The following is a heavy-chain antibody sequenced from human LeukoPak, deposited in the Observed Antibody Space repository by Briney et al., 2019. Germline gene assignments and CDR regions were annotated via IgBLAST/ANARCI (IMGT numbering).Heavy chain of an antibody. CDR3: ARGQRYFDWLFLFDY. Sequence: PGGSLRLSCAASGFTFSSYEMNWVRQAPGKGLEWVSYISSSGSTIYYADSVKGRFTISRDNAKNSLYLQMNSLRAEDTAVYYCARGQRYFDWLFLFDYWGQGTLVTVSS. CDR1: GFTFSSYE. J-gene: IGHJ4*02. D-gene: IGHD3-9*01. V-gene: IGHV3-48*03. CDR2: ISSSGSTI.